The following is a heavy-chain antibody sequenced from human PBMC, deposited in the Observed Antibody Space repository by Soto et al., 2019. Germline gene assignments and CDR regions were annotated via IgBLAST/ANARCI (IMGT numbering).Heavy chain of an antibody. CDR1: GDSVSSKSAA. J-gene: IGHJ6*02. Sequence: QVQLQQSGPGLVKPSQTLSLTCAISGDSVSSKSAAWNWIRQSPSRGLEWLGRTYYRSKWYNDYAVSVKSRITINPDTSKNQFSLQLNSVTPEDTAVYYCARDFWGAYSSIWYRPLDYYYYYGMDVWGQGTTVTVSS. CDR3: ARDFWGAYSSIWYRPLDYYYYYGMDV. D-gene: IGHD6-13*01. V-gene: IGHV6-1*01. CDR2: TYYRSKWYN.